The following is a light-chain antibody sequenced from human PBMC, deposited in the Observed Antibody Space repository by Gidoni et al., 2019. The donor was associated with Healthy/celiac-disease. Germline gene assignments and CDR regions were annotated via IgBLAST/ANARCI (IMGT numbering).Light chain of an antibody. Sequence: EIVLTQSPATLSLSPGERATLSCRASQSVSSYLAWYQQKPGQAPRLLIYDASNRATGIPARFSGSGSGTDFTLTISSLEPEDCAVYYCQQRSNWPLSLTFXGXTKVEIK. CDR1: QSVSSY. J-gene: IGKJ4*01. V-gene: IGKV3-11*01. CDR2: DAS. CDR3: QQRSNWPLSLT.